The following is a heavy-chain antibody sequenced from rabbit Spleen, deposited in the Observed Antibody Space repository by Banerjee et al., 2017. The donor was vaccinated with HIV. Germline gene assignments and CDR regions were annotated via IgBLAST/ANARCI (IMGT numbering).Heavy chain of an antibody. J-gene: IGHJ6*01. V-gene: IGHV1S40*01. Sequence: QSLEESGGDLVKPGGTLTLTCTASGFSFDSNYYMCWVRQAPGKGLEWIACIYAGSSGSTWYASWAKGRFTISKTSSTTVTLQMTSLTAADTATYFCARDSSAGNWGDWDLWGPGTLVTVS. CDR1: GFSFDSNYY. CDR2: IYAGSSGST. CDR3: ARDSSAGNWGDWDL. D-gene: IGHD1-1*01.